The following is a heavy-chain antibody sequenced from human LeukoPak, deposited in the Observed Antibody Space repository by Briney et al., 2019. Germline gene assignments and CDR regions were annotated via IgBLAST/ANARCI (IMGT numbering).Heavy chain of an antibody. CDR1: GFTFSSYG. V-gene: IGHV3-48*04. D-gene: IGHD6-19*01. CDR2: ISSSGSTI. J-gene: IGHJ4*02. CDR3: ARWAVAGTFDY. Sequence: GGSLRLSCAASGFTFSSYGMHWVRRAPGKGLEWISYISSSGSTIYYADSVRGRFTISRDNAKNSLYLQMNSLRAEDTAVYYCARWAVAGTFDYWGQGTLVTVSS.